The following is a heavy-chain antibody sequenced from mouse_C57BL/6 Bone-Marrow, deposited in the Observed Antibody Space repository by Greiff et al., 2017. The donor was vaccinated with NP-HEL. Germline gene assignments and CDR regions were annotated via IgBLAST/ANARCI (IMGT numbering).Heavy chain of an antibody. V-gene: IGHV3-6*01. Sequence: DVQLVESGPGLVKPSQSLSLTCSVTGYSITSGYYWNWIRQFPGNKLEWMGYISYDGSNNYNPSLKNRISITRDTSKNQFFLKLNSVTTEDTATYYCAREGTRLDVWGTGTTVTVSS. CDR3: AREGTRLDV. CDR2: ISYDGSN. D-gene: IGHD2-13*01. J-gene: IGHJ1*03. CDR1: GYSITSGYY.